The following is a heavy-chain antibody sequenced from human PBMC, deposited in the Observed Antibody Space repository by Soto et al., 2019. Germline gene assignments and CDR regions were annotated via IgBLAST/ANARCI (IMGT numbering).Heavy chain of an antibody. V-gene: IGHV3-23*01. CDR1: GFTFSSYA. CDR3: AKVSLIDILTGYYYYYGMDV. J-gene: IGHJ6*02. CDR2: ISGSGGST. Sequence: GGSLRLSCAASGFTFSSYAMSWVRQAPGKGLEWVSAISGSGGSTYYADSVKGRFTISRDNSKNTLYLQMNSLRAEDTAVYYCAKVSLIDILTGYYYYYGMDVWGQGTTVTVSS. D-gene: IGHD3-9*01.